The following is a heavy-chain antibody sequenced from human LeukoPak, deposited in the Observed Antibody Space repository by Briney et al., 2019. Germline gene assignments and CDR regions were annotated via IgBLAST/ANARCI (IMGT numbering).Heavy chain of an antibody. CDR3: ARYAAGYYYFYMDV. V-gene: IGHV4-34*01. D-gene: IGHD2-15*01. J-gene: IGHJ6*03. Sequence: SETLSLTCAVFGGSFSGYYLSWNRQPPGKGLEWIGEINPGGSTDYNPSLKSRVTISMDTSKNQFSLNLTSVSAADTAVYYCARYAAGYYYFYMDVWGKGTSVTVSS. CDR2: INPGGST. CDR1: GGSFSGYY.